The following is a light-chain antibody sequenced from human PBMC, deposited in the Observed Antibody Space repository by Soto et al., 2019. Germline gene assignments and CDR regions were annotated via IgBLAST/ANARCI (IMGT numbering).Light chain of an antibody. V-gene: IGLV2-14*01. J-gene: IGLJ3*02. CDR2: DVS. CDR1: SSDVGGYNY. CDR3: SSYTTSSTLGV. Sequence: QSALTQPASVSGSPGQSITISCTGTSSDVGGYNYVSWYQQHPGKAPKLMIYDVSNRPSGVSNRFSGSKSGNTASLTISGLQGEDEADYYCSSYTTSSTLGVFGGGTKLTVL.